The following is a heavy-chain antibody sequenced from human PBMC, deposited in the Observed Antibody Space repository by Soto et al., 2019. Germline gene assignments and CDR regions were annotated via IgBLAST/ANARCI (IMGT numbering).Heavy chain of an antibody. Sequence: EVQLLESGGGLVQPGGSLRLSCAASGFTFSSYAMSWVRQAPGKGLEWVSALSDSGGSTYYADSVKGRFTISRDNSKNTLYLQMNSLRAEDTAVYYCAKRVGATVGRIDYWGQGTLVTVSS. J-gene: IGHJ4*02. CDR3: AKRVGATVGRIDY. CDR1: GFTFSSYA. D-gene: IGHD1-26*01. V-gene: IGHV3-23*01. CDR2: LSDSGGST.